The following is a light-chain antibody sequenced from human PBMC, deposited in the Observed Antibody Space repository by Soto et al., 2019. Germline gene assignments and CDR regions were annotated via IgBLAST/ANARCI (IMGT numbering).Light chain of an antibody. CDR1: QSISSY. CDR3: QQLYTLPFT. V-gene: IGKV1-9*01. CDR2: DAS. Sequence: DIQMTQSPSSLSASVGDRVTIACRATQSISSYLNWYQQKPGKAPKILIYDASRLESGVPSRFSGSGFGTEFTLTISGLLPEDFAAYHCQQLYTLPFTFGQGTRLEIK. J-gene: IGKJ5*01.